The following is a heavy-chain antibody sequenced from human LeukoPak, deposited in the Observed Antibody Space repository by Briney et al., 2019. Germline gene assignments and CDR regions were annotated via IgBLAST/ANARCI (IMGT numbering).Heavy chain of an antibody. Sequence: GGSLRLSCAASGFTFSSYEMNWVRQAPGKELEWVSYISSSGSTIYYADSVKGRFTISRDNSNNTLYLQMNSLRAEDTAVYYCAKTYYCGSGSYYQGQPPYFDYWGQGTLVTVSS. V-gene: IGHV3-48*03. CDR1: GFTFSSYE. J-gene: IGHJ4*02. D-gene: IGHD3-10*01. CDR3: AKTYYCGSGSYYQGQPPYFDY. CDR2: ISSSGSTI.